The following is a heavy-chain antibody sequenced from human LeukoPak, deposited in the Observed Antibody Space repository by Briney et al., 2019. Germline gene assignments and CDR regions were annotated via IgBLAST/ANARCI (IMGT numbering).Heavy chain of an antibody. D-gene: IGHD3-22*01. V-gene: IGHV4-61*02. J-gene: IGHJ4*02. CDR2: IYTSGST. CDR3: AREGYYYDSSGHIDY. Sequence: PSQTLSLTCTVSGGSISSGSYYWSWIRQPAGTGLEWIGRIYTSGSTNYNPSLKSRVTISVDTSKNQFSLKLSSVTAADTAVYYCAREGYYYDSSGHIDYWGQGTLVTVSS. CDR1: GGSISSGSYY.